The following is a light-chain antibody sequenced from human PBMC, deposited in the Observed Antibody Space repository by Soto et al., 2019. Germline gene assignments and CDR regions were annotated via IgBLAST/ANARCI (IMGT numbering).Light chain of an antibody. CDR1: QGIRED. Sequence: ASQGIREDVGWLQPQQGNAPKXXXYAAPSLQSRVPPRFSGIESRTECTFTLSRLKTEDCATYYCLQPNSYPWTFGQGTKVDIK. CDR3: LQPNSYPWT. J-gene: IGKJ1*01. V-gene: IGKV1-17*01. CDR2: AAP.